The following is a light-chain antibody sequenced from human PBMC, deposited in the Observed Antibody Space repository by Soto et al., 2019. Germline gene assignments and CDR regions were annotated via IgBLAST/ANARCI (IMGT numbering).Light chain of an antibody. V-gene: IGKV3-15*01. CDR2: GAS. J-gene: IGKJ1*01. CDR1: QSVSSY. CDR3: QQYDSHSRT. Sequence: EFTRPPAILSLSTGERATLSCSASQSVSSYLAWYQQKPGQAPRLLIYGASTRATGIPARFSGSGSGTEFTLIIISLQADDGVPDYCQQYDSHSRTFGQGTKVDIK.